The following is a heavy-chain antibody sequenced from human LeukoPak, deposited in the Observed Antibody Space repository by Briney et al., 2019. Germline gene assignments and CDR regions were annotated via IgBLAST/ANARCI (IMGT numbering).Heavy chain of an antibody. V-gene: IGHV3-7*01. Sequence: GGSLRLSCTASGFSFSYFWMTWVRLAPGKGLEWVATIKQDGSETYFVDSLKGRFTISRDNAKNSLFLQMNSLRAEDTAVYYCARVSWGDAFDIWGQGTMVTVSS. J-gene: IGHJ3*02. CDR2: IKQDGSET. CDR3: ARVSWGDAFDI. D-gene: IGHD3-16*01. CDR1: GFSFSYFW.